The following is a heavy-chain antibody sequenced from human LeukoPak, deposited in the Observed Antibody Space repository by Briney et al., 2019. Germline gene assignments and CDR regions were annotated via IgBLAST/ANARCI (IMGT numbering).Heavy chain of an antibody. CDR1: GGSISSYY. CDR2: IYNSGST. D-gene: IGHD4-23*01. CDR3: ARGSWAGYGGNPVEFDP. Sequence: SETLSLTCTVTGGSISSYYWSLIRQPPGKGLEWIGYIYNSGSTNYNPSLKSRVTISVDTSKNRFSLKLSSVTAADTAVYYCARGSWAGYGGNPVEFDPWGQGTLVTVSS. V-gene: IGHV4-59*01. J-gene: IGHJ5*02.